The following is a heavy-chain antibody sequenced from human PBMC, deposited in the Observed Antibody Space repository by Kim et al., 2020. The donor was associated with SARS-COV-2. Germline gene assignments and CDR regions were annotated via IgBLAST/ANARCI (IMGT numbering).Heavy chain of an antibody. CDR1: GFTFSSYG. D-gene: IGHD6-13*01. V-gene: IGHV3-33*01. CDR3: VSSSWETFDY. CDR2: MWYDGSNK. Sequence: GGSLRLSCAASGFTFSSYGMHWVRQAPGKGLEWVAVMWYDGSNKYYADSVKGRFTISRDNSKNTLYLQMNSLRAEDTAVYYCVSSSWETFDYWGQGTLVTVSS. J-gene: IGHJ4*02.